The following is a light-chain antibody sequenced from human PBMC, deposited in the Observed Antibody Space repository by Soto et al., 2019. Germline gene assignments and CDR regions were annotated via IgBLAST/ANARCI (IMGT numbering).Light chain of an antibody. J-gene: IGKJ1*01. CDR3: QQSYSTPLT. V-gene: IGKV1-39*01. CDR1: QSISSY. Sequence: DIQMTQSPSSLSASVGDRVTITCRASQSISSYLNWYQQKPGKAPKLLIYAASSLQSGVPSRFSGIGSGTDCTLTISSLQPEDFATYYCQQSYSTPLTFGQGTKVEIK. CDR2: AAS.